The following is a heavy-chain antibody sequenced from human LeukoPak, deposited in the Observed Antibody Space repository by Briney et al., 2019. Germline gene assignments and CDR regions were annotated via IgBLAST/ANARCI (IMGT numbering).Heavy chain of an antibody. J-gene: IGHJ4*02. CDR1: GFTFSSYW. CDR3: ARSVTAADY. D-gene: IGHD2-21*02. Sequence: GGSLRLSCAASGFTFSSYWMSWVRQAPGKGLEWVANIKQDGSEKNYVDSVKGRFTISRDNAKNALYLQMNSLRAEDTAVCYCARSVTAADYWGQGTLVTVSS. CDR2: IKQDGSEK. V-gene: IGHV3-7*01.